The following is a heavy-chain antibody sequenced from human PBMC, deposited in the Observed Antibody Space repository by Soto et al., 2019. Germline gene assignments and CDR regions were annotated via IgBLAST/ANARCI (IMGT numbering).Heavy chain of an antibody. CDR1: GGSISSYY. CDR3: ARNGYDSSGYYVTPFYYYYGMDV. Sequence: QVQLQESGPGLVKPSETLSLTCTVSGGSISSYYWSWIRQPPGKGLEWIGYIYYSGSTNYNPSLKSRVTISVEPSKNQFSLKLSSVTAADTAVYYCARNGYDSSGYYVTPFYYYYGMDVWGQGTTVTVSS. J-gene: IGHJ6*02. CDR2: IYYSGST. V-gene: IGHV4-59*01. D-gene: IGHD3-22*01.